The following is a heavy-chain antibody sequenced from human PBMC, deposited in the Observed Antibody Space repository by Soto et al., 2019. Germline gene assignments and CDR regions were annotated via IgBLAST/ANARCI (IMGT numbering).Heavy chain of an antibody. V-gene: IGHV3-33*06. Sequence: QAGGSLRLSCAASGFSFSDYVMLWVRQAPGKGLEWVSVMCDHGRDLFYTDPVKGRFTTSRDNSKNPLFLQMNSLRADDSSVYYCTKSRGGSLSVGLDYWGPGTLVTVSS. CDR1: GFSFSDYV. CDR2: MCDHGRDL. J-gene: IGHJ4*02. CDR3: TKSRGGSLSVGLDY. D-gene: IGHD6-6*01.